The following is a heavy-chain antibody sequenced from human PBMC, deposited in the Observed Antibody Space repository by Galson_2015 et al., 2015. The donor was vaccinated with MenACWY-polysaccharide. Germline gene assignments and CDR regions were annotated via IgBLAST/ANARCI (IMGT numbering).Heavy chain of an antibody. V-gene: IGHV4-4*02. D-gene: IGHD3-3*01. CDR2: IYLGETT. Sequence: SETLSLTCGVSGVSMTTSSWWSWVRQAPGKGPEWIGEIYLGETTNYNPSLKSRVTISVDNSKDQFSLRLTSVTPAVTAVYFCARRRGALRFLEWLPNDFDSWGQGVLVTVSS. CDR3: ARRRGALRFLEWLPNDFDS. CDR1: GVSMTTSSW. J-gene: IGHJ4*02.